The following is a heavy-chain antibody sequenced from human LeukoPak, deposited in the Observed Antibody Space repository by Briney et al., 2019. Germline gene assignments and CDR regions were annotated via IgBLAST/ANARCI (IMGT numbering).Heavy chain of an antibody. Sequence: SQTLSLTCAISGDSVSSNSAAWNWIRQSPSRGLEWLGRTYYRSKWYNDYAVSVKSRITINPDTSKNQFSLQLNSVTPEDTAVYYCAREGAVMASYYYYYYYMDVWGKGTTVTVSS. J-gene: IGHJ6*03. CDR3: AREGAVMASYYYYYYYMDV. V-gene: IGHV6-1*01. CDR1: GDSVSSNSAA. D-gene: IGHD3-16*01. CDR2: TYYRSKWYN.